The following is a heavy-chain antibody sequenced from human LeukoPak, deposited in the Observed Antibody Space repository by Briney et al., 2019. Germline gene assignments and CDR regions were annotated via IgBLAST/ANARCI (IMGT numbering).Heavy chain of an antibody. CDR3: ARALSRYDSSSRSLDWYFDL. V-gene: IGHV4-39*07. D-gene: IGHD3-22*01. CDR2: MYYSGST. Sequence: SETLSLTCTVSGGSISSSNHYWGWIRQSPGKGLEWIGSMYYSGSTYYNPSLKSRVTISVDTSKNQFSLRLSSVTAADTAAYYCARALSRYDSSSRSLDWYFDLWGRGTLVTVSS. CDR1: GGSISSSNHY. J-gene: IGHJ2*01.